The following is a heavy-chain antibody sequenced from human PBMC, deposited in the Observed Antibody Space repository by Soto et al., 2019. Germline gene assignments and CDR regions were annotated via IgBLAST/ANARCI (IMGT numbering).Heavy chain of an antibody. CDR2: IRAYNGNT. V-gene: IGHV1-18*01. Sequence: QVQLVQSGTEVKKPGASVKVSCKASGYTFTSYGISWVRQAPGQGLEWMGWIRAYNGNTNYAQKLQGRVTMTTDTPTSTAYMELRRKRSDDTAVYYWARDAPPEDCWGQGTLVTVSS. J-gene: IGHJ4*02. CDR1: GYTFTSYG. CDR3: ARDAPPEDC.